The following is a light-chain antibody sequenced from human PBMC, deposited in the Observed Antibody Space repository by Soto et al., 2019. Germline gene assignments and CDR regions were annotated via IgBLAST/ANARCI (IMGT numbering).Light chain of an antibody. CDR3: QQLFDSPIT. CDR2: AAS. CDR1: QVISTS. Sequence: DIQMTQSPSTLSPSIGESVTITRRASQVISTSLAWYQVKPGKAPKLLIYAASTLESGVPSRFSATVSGTEFSLTITSLQPEDFATYYCQQLFDSPITFGQGTRLEIK. J-gene: IGKJ5*01. V-gene: IGKV1-9*01.